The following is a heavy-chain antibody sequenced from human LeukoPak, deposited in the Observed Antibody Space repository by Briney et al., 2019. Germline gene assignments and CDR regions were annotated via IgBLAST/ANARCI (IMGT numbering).Heavy chain of an antibody. V-gene: IGHV3-23*01. Sequence: GGSLRLSCVDSEFIFSSYAMSWVRQAPGKGLEWVSAISGSGGSTYYADSVKGRFTISRDNSKNTLYLQMNSLRAEDTAVYYCAKSEGSSWSGDFDYWGQGTLVTVSS. D-gene: IGHD6-13*01. CDR2: ISGSGGST. CDR1: EFIFSSYA. CDR3: AKSEGSSWSGDFDY. J-gene: IGHJ4*02.